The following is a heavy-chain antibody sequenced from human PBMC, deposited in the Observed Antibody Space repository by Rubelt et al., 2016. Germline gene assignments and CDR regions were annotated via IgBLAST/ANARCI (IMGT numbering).Heavy chain of an antibody. D-gene: IGHD5-12*01. CDR2: IYYTGRA. CDR3: ARGGPTREDSYNYYYYGMDV. J-gene: IGHJ6*02. CDR1: GGSINTYY. V-gene: IGHV4-59*08. Sequence: QVQLQESGPGLVKPSETLSLTCSISGGSINTYYWSWIRQPPGKGLEWIGYIYYTGRANYNPSLKSRVTISLDTSKHQFSLKLTSVTAADTAVDYWARGGPTREDSYNYYYYGMDVWGRGTLVTVSS.